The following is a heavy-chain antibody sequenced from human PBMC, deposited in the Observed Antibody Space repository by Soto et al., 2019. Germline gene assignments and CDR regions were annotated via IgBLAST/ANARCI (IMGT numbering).Heavy chain of an antibody. CDR2: IYYSGST. V-gene: IGHV4-31*03. Sequence: SETLSLTCTASGGSISSGGYYWSWIRQHPGKGLEWIGYIYYSGSTYYNPPLKSRVTISVDTSKNQFSLKLSSVTAADTAVYYCAREGYSSSWTNWFDPWGQGTLVTVSS. J-gene: IGHJ5*02. D-gene: IGHD6-13*01. CDR1: GGSISSGGYY. CDR3: AREGYSSSWTNWFDP.